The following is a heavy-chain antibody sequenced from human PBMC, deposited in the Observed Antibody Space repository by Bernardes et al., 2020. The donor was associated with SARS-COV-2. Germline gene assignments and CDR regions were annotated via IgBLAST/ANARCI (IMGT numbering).Heavy chain of an antibody. D-gene: IGHD4-17*01. CDR3: ARPRLEPTYGDYVCLDF. Sequence: ASVKVACKASGYNFISYAMYWVRQAPGQGLEWMGWVNAGNGNTKYSQKFQGRLTLTRDSYADVVYMELSRLTPEDTAVYYCARPRLEPTYGDYVCLDFWGQGTLGTVSS. CDR1: GYNFISYA. CDR2: VNAGNGNT. V-gene: IGHV1-3*01. J-gene: IGHJ4*02.